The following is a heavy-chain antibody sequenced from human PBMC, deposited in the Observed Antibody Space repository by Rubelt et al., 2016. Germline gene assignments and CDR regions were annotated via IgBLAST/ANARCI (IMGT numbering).Heavy chain of an antibody. J-gene: IGHJ4*02. Sequence: QAQLVQPGAEVKKPGASVKVSCKASGYTFTSYGISWVRQALGHGLEWMGGISAYNCNPNYEQNSHSRDTMTHDKSTSTACLELMSLRPEATAVYYCARDARPVRGVIMPPAHWGQGTLVTVSS. V-gene: IGHV1-18*01. CDR1: GYTFTSYG. CDR3: ARDARPVRGVIMPPAH. CDR2: ISAYNCNP. D-gene: IGHD3-10*01.